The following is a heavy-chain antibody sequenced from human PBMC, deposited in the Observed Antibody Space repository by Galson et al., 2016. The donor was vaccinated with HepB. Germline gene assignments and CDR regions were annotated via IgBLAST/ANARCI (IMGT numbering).Heavy chain of an antibody. Sequence: SLRLSCAASGFAFSSRAMGWVRQSPGRGLEWVSSIDSSGGRTNYADSVKGRFTISRDNSNNTLYLQMDSLRVEDTAVYYCVKPNWNYASDWFDPWGQGTLVSVSS. CDR2: IDSSGGRT. J-gene: IGHJ5*02. CDR3: VKPNWNYASDWFDP. V-gene: IGHV3-23*01. CDR1: GFAFSSRA. D-gene: IGHD1-7*01.